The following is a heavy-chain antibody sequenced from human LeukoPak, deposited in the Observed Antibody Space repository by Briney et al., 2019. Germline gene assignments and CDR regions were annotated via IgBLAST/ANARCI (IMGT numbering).Heavy chain of an antibody. V-gene: IGHV3-7*01. Sequence: GGSLRLSCAASGFTFSSYWMSWVRQAPGKGLEWVANIRQDGGQTYYVDSVKGRFTISRDNAKNSPYLQVNSLRAEDTAVYYCARDKHNPGSAFDIWGQGTMLTVSS. CDR3: ARDKHNPGSAFDI. J-gene: IGHJ3*02. CDR2: IRQDGGQT. D-gene: IGHD5-24*01. CDR1: GFTFSSYW.